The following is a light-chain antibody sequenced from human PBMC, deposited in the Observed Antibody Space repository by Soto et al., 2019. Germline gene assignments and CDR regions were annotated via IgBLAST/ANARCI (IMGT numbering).Light chain of an antibody. CDR2: EAS. Sequence: EIVLTQSPGTLSLSPGERATLSCRASQSVSSSYVAWYQQKPGQAPRLLIYEASIRAIVIPDRFSGSGSATDFTLTISRLEPEDFAVYHCPQYGSSPPTFGQGSKVEIK. J-gene: IGKJ1*01. CDR1: QSVSSSY. CDR3: PQYGSSPPT. V-gene: IGKV3-20*01.